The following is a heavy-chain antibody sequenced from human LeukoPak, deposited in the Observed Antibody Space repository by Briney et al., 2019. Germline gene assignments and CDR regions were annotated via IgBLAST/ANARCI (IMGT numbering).Heavy chain of an antibody. CDR2: IIPIFDTA. J-gene: IGHJ4*02. Sequence: SVKVSCKASGGTFSSYAISWVRQAPGQGLEWMGGIIPIFDTANYAQRFQGRVTITADESTSTAYMELSSLRSEDTAVYYCARGADYGDPGYALGHFDYWGQGTLVTVSS. D-gene: IGHD4-17*01. V-gene: IGHV1-69*13. CDR3: ARGADYGDPGYALGHFDY. CDR1: GGTFSSYA.